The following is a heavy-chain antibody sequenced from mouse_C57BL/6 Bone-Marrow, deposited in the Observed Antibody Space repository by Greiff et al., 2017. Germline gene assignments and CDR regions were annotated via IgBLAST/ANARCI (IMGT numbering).Heavy chain of an antibody. CDR3: TTGGYFDV. CDR2: IDPENGDT. CDR1: GFNIKDDY. J-gene: IGHJ1*03. Sequence: EVKLQESGAELVRPGASVKLSCTASGFNIKDDYMHWVKQRPEQGLEWIGWIDPENGDTEYASKFQGKATITADTSSNTAYLQLSSLTSEDTAVYYCTTGGYFDVWGTGTTVTVSS. V-gene: IGHV14-4*01.